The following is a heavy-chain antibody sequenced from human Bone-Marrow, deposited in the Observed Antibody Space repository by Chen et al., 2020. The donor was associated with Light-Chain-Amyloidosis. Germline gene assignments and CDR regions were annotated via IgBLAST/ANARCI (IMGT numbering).Heavy chain of an antibody. CDR1: GFSLSNSGEG. Sequence: QITLKESGPSLVKPTQTLTLTCSFSGFSLSNSGEGVGWIRQPPGKALEWLALIYWDDDQYYSPSLKSRLTITKDTSKNQVVLRMTNMDPVDTATFYCAHRRQPDYCNVGNCYSRWFESWGQGILVTVSS. CDR3: AHRRQPDYCNVGNCYSRWFES. CDR2: IYWDDDQ. D-gene: IGHD2-15*01. V-gene: IGHV2-5*02. J-gene: IGHJ5*01.